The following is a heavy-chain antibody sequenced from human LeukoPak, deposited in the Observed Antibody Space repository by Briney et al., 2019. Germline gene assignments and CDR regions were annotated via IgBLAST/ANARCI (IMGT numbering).Heavy chain of an antibody. D-gene: IGHD3-10*01. CDR3: ARDRYGSGSRYYYGMDV. V-gene: IGHV1-58*01. J-gene: IGHJ6*04. CDR2: IVVGSGKT. CDR1: GFTFIGSV. Sequence: SVKVSCKTSGFTFIGSVVQWVRQARGQRLEWIGWIVVGSGKTNYAQRFQERVTITRDMSTSTAYMEVSSLRAEDTAVYYCARDRYGSGSRYYYGMDVWSKGTTVTVSS.